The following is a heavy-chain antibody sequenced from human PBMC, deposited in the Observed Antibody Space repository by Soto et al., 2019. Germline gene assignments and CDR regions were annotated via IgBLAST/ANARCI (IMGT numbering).Heavy chain of an antibody. CDR2: INAGNGNT. CDR3: ARAVAVSADFDY. D-gene: IGHD6-19*01. Sequence: QVQLVQSGAEEKKPGASVKVSCKASGYTFTGYAMHWVRQAPGQRLEWMGWINAGNGNTKYSQKFQGRVTITRDTSASTAYMELSSLRSDDTAVYYCARAVAVSADFDYCGQGTLVTVSS. CDR1: GYTFTGYA. J-gene: IGHJ4*02. V-gene: IGHV1-3*05.